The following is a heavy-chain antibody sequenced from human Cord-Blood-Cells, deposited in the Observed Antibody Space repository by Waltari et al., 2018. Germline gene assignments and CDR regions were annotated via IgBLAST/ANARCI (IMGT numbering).Heavy chain of an antibody. V-gene: IGHV1-69*01. CDR1: GGTFSSSA. CDR3: ARGRSGRFLEWLYFDY. CDR2: NIPILGTA. D-gene: IGHD3-3*01. J-gene: IGHJ4*02. Sequence: QVQLVQSGAEVKKPGSSVKVSCKASGGTFSSSAISWARQAPGQGLEWMGGNIPILGTANYAQKFQGRDTITADESTSTAYRELSSLRSEDTAVYYWARGRSGRFLEWLYFDYWGQGTLVTVSS.